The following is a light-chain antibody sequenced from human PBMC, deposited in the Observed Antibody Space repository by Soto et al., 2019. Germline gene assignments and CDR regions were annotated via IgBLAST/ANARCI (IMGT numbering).Light chain of an antibody. Sequence: QSVLTQPRSVSGSPGQSVTLSCTGTSSDFGGYNYVSWYQQHPGKAPKLMIYDVSKRPSGVPDRFSGSKSGNTASLTISGLQAEDEADYYCCSYAGSYTYVFGTGTKLTVL. CDR2: DVS. CDR3: CSYAGSYTYV. V-gene: IGLV2-11*01. J-gene: IGLJ1*01. CDR1: SSDFGGYNY.